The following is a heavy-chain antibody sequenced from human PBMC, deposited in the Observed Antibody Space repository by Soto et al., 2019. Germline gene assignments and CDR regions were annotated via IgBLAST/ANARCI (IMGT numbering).Heavy chain of an antibody. CDR1: GYTFTSYG. D-gene: IGHD3-9*01. CDR3: ARGPGKYYDILTGKSLGDY. J-gene: IGHJ4*02. Sequence: QVQLVQSGAEVKKPGASVKVSCKASGYTFTSYGISWVRQAPGQGLEWMGWISAYNGNTNYAQKLQGRVTMTTDTSTSTAYMERRSLRSDDTAVYYCARGPGKYYDILTGKSLGDYWGQGTLVTVSS. CDR2: ISAYNGNT. V-gene: IGHV1-18*01.